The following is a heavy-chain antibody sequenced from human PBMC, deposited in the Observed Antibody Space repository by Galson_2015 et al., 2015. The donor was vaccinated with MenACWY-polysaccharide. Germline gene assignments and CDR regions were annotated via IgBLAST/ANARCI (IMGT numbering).Heavy chain of an antibody. CDR2: IRSSGANT. CDR1: GFTISDHY. Sequence: LRRPCAASGFTISDHYLDCVGHAPGEELEWVSAIRSSGANTYYEDSVKGRFTISRDNSKNTLYLQMNSLRAEDTAVYYCAKDSTDLWRVAGIFDYWGQGTLVTVSS. D-gene: IGHD3-3*01. V-gene: IGHV3-23*01. CDR3: AKDSTDLWRVAGIFDY. J-gene: IGHJ4*02.